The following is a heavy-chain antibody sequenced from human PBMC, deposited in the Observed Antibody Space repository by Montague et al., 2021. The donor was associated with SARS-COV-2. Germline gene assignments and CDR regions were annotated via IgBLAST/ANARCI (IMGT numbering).Heavy chain of an antibody. CDR2: SSGSDGGT. Sequence: SPRLSCAASGFTFSNSAMNWVRQAPGKGLEWVSGSSGSDGGTHYXDSVKGRFTISRDNSKNVLYLQMNSLRAEDTALYYCAKDSYYYGLGYGMDVWGQGTTVTVSS. J-gene: IGHJ6*02. V-gene: IGHV3-23*01. CDR3: AKDSYYYGLGYGMDV. D-gene: IGHD3-10*01. CDR1: GFTFSNSA.